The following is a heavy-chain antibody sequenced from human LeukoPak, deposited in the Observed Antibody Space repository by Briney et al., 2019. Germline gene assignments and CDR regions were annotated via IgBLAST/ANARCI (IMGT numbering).Heavy chain of an antibody. Sequence: GGSLRLSCAASAFSFSKFALIWVRQAPGKGLEWVSAITANGGYTLYADAVKGRFTVPRDNSKNTLYLQINSLRPEDTAMYYCAKDPNGDYIGAFDLWGQGTMATVSS. J-gene: IGHJ3*01. CDR3: AKDPNGDYIGAFDL. D-gene: IGHD4-17*01. CDR2: ITANGGYT. V-gene: IGHV3-23*01. CDR1: AFSFSKFA.